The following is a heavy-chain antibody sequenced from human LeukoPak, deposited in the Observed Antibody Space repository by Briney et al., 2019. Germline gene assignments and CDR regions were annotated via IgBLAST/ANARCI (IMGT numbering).Heavy chain of an antibody. CDR3: ARGGDFFDY. J-gene: IGHJ4*02. V-gene: IGHV4-39*07. D-gene: IGHD2-21*02. CDR1: GGSLSSSSYY. Sequence: SETLSLTCTVSGGSLSSSSYYWGWIRQPPGKGLEWIGSIYYSGSTYYNPSLKSRVTISVDTSKNQFSLKLSSVTAADTAVYYCARGGDFFDYWGQGTLVTVSS. CDR2: IYYSGST.